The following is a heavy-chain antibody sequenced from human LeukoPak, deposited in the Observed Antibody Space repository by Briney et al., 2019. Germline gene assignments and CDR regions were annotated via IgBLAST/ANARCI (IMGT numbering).Heavy chain of an antibody. Sequence: HPGGSLRLTCAASGITVSTNYMNWVRQAPGKGLEWVSVINSTDKTNYADSVQGRFTISRDPSKNTVYLQMNSLRGEDTAVYYCAREIGYYFDNHSSRLRGRFDVWGTGTTVIVSS. CDR3: AREIGYYFDNHSSRLRGRFDV. CDR2: INSTDKT. CDR1: GITVSTNY. V-gene: IGHV3-53*01. D-gene: IGHD3-22*01. J-gene: IGHJ6*04.